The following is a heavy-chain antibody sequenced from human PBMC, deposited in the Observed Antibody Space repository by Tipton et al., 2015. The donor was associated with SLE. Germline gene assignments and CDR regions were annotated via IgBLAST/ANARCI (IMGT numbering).Heavy chain of an antibody. CDR2: IYSGGST. V-gene: IGHV3-23*03. J-gene: IGHJ6*02. CDR1: GFTFSSYA. D-gene: IGHD2-15*01. CDR3: AKEQAGYYSGGTCYGSYYYGMDV. Sequence: SLRLSCAASGFTFSSYAMSWVRQGPGKGLEWVSVIYSGGSTDYADSVKGRFTISRDNSKNTLYLQMNSLRAEDTAVYYCAKEQAGYYSGGTCYGSYYYGMDVWGQGTTVTVSS.